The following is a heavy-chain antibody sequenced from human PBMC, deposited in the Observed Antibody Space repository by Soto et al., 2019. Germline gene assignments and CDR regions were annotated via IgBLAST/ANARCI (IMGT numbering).Heavy chain of an antibody. CDR3: ASSHAGAHITAAVH. CDR1: GGSISSGGYS. CDR2: IYHSGST. J-gene: IGHJ4*02. Sequence: QLQLQESGSGLVKPSQTLSLTCAVSGGSISSGGYSWSWIRQPPGKGLEWIGYIYHSGSTYYNPSLNSRVTISVDRSKNQLSLKLSSVTAADTAVYYCASSHAGAHITAAVHWGQGTLVTVSS. V-gene: IGHV4-30-2*01. D-gene: IGHD2-2*01.